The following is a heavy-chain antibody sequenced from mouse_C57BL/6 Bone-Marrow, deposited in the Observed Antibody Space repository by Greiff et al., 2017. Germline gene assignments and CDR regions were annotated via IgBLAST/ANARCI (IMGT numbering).Heavy chain of an antibody. CDR2: ISSGGSYT. CDR3: ASLDWAWFAY. D-gene: IGHD4-1*01. V-gene: IGHV5-6*01. J-gene: IGHJ3*01. CDR1: GFTFSSYG. Sequence: EVQRVESGGDLVKPGGSLKLSCAASGFTFSSYGMSWVRQTPDKRLEWVATISSGGSYTYYPDSVKGRFTISRDNAKNTLYLQMGSLKSEDTAMYYCASLDWAWFAYWGQGTLVTVSA.